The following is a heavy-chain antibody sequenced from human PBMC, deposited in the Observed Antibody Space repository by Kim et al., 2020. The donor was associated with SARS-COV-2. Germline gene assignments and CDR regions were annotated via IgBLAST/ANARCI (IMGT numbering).Heavy chain of an antibody. D-gene: IGHD7-27*01. CDR3: AKIEAPPWDQPSVLGSYYFDY. Sequence: FTISRENSKNTLYLQMNSLRAEDTAVYYCAKIEAPPWDQPSVLGSYYFDYWGQGTLVTVSS. J-gene: IGHJ4*02. V-gene: IGHV3-23*01.